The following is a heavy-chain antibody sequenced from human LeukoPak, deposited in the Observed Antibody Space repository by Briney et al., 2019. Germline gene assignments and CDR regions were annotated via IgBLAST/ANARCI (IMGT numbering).Heavy chain of an antibody. CDR2: ISYDGSNA. CDR1: GFTFDGYG. J-gene: IGHJ4*02. Sequence: RRSMRLSCAASGFTFDGYGMRWGRQAPGKGLEWVALISYDGSNAYYTDSVKGRFTISRDNSKNTLYLQMNSLRVEDTAVYYCAKDYDILTGYSNGYYFDYWGQGTLVIVSS. CDR3: AKDYDILTGYSNGYYFDY. V-gene: IGHV3-30*18. D-gene: IGHD3-9*01.